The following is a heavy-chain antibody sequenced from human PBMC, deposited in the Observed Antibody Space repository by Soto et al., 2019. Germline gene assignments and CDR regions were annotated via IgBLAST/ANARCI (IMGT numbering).Heavy chain of an antibody. CDR3: AADLIYGGGDCSAAFDI. Sequence: QMQLLQSGPEVKKPGTSVKVSCQASGFTCTSSAVQWVRQARRQRLDWIGWIVVGSGNTNYAQKFQERVTITRDMSTSTAYMELSSLRSEDTAVYYCAADLIYGGGDCSAAFDIWGQGTMVTVSS. CDR2: IVVGSGNT. V-gene: IGHV1-58*01. J-gene: IGHJ3*02. D-gene: IGHD2-21*02. CDR1: GFTCTSSA.